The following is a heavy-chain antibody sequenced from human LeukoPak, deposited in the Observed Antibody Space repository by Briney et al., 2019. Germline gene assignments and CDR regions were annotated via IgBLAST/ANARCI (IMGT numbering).Heavy chain of an antibody. CDR3: ARDRRYSGNSFDY. D-gene: IGHD4-23*01. CDR1: GFTFSSYS. V-gene: IGHV3-21*01. CDR2: ISSSSSYI. J-gene: IGHJ4*02. Sequence: PGGSLRLSCAASGFTFSSYSMDWVRQAPGKGLEWVSSISSSSSYIYYADSVKGRFTISRDNAKNSLYLQMNSLRAEDTAVYYCARDRRYSGNSFDYWGQGTLVTVSS.